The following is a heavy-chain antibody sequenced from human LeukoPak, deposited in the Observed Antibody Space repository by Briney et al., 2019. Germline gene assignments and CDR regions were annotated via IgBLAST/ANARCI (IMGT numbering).Heavy chain of an antibody. Sequence: GGSQRLSCAASGFTFSSYGMSWVRQAPGKGLEWVSAISGSGGSTYYADSVKGRFTISRDNSKNTLYLQMNSLRAEDTAVFYRAELGITMFGGVWGKGTTVTISS. V-gene: IGHV3-23*01. D-gene: IGHD3-10*02. J-gene: IGHJ6*01. CDR1: GFTFSSYG. CDR3: AELGITMFGGV. CDR2: ISGSGGST.